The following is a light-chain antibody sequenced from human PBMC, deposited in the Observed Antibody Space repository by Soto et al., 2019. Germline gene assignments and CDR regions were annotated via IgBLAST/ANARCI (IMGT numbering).Light chain of an antibody. CDR2: DVS. CDR3: SSYTSSSPLYV. J-gene: IGLJ1*01. V-gene: IGLV2-14*01. CDR1: SSDVGGYNY. Sequence: QSALTQPASVSGSPGQSITISCTGTSSDVGGYNYVSWYQQHPGKAPKLMIYDVSNRPSGVSNRFSGSKSGNTASLTISGLQAEDEADYSCSSYTSSSPLYVFGTGTKLTVL.